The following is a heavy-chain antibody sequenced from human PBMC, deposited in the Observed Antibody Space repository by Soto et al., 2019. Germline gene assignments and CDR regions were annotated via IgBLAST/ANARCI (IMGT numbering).Heavy chain of an antibody. CDR3: ARRARMVAQLWLPFDL. V-gene: IGHV1-8*01. CDR1: GYTFSSYD. J-gene: IGHJ4*02. D-gene: IGHD5-18*01. CDR2: VNPDSGNT. Sequence: ASVKVSCKGSGYTFSSYDINWVRQAPGQGLEWMGWVNPDSGNTDYAQKFQGRVTMTRDFFKNTVYMELSSLRSEDTAVYYCARRARMVAQLWLPFDLRAQGSLVTGSS.